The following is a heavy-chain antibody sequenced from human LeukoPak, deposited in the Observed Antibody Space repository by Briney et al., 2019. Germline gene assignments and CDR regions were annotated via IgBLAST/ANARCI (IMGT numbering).Heavy chain of an antibody. V-gene: IGHV3-23*01. CDR2: ISGSGGST. CDR1: GFTFSSYA. Sequence: GGSLRLSCAASGFTFSSYAMSWVRQAPGKGLEWVSAISGSGGSTYYADSVKCRFTISRDNSKNTLYLQMNSLRAEDTAVYYCAKMVAGTVRYYYYYGMDVWGQGTTVTVSS. D-gene: IGHD6-19*01. CDR3: AKMVAGTVRYYYYYGMDV. J-gene: IGHJ6*02.